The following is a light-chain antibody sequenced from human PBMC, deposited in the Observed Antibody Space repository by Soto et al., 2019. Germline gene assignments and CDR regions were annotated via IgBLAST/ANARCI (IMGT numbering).Light chain of an antibody. V-gene: IGLV2-23*02. CDR2: EVS. CDR3: CSYAGSSTSYV. CDR1: SSDVGSYNL. J-gene: IGLJ1*01. Sequence: QSVLTQHASVSGSTGQSITIFCTGTSSDVGSYNLVSWYQQHPGKAPKLMIYEVSKRPSGVSNRFSGSKSGNTASLTISGLQAEDEADYYCCSYAGSSTSYVFGTGTKVTVL.